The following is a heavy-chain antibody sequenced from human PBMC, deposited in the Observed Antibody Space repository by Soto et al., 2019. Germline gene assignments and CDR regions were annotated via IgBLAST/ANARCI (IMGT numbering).Heavy chain of an antibody. D-gene: IGHD4-17*01. J-gene: IGHJ6*02. CDR1: GFTFSRYA. CDR2: ISSDGSNE. CDR3: ARVVTAVTAEGPEYYHYYGMDV. V-gene: IGHV3-30-3*01. Sequence: PGGSLRLSCAASGFTFSRYALHWVRQAPGKGLECVAIISSDGSNEYYADSVRGRFTISRDNSMNTLYLQMNSLRVEDTAMYYCARVVTAVTAEGPEYYHYYGMDVWGQGTTVTVSS.